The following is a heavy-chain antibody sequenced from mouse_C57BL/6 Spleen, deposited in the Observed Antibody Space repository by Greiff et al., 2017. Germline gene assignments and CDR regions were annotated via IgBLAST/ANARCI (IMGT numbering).Heavy chain of an antibody. CDR2: IDPSDSET. CDR1: GYTFTSYW. V-gene: IGHV1-52*01. J-gene: IGHJ2*01. Sequence: QVQLQQPGAELVRPGSSVKLSCKASGYTFTSYWMHWVKQRPIQGLEWIGNIDPSDSETHYNQKFKDKATLTVDKSSSTAYMQLSSLTSEDSAVYYCARRNYYSNCFDYWGQGTTLTVSA. CDR3: ARRNYYSNCFDY. D-gene: IGHD2-5*01.